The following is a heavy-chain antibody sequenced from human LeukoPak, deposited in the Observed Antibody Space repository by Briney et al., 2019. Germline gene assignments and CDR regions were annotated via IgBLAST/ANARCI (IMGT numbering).Heavy chain of an antibody. D-gene: IGHD2-15*01. CDR3: ARDSGRYCSGGSCYVNWFDP. J-gene: IGHJ5*02. V-gene: IGHV4-4*07. CDR1: GGSMSSYS. CDR2: IYTSGSS. Sequence: SETLSLTCTVSGGSMSSYSWTWIRQPAGKGLEWIGRIYTSGSSNYNPSLKSRVTISADTSKNQFSLKLTSVTAADTAVYYCARDSGRYCSGGSCYVNWFDPWGPGTLVTVSS.